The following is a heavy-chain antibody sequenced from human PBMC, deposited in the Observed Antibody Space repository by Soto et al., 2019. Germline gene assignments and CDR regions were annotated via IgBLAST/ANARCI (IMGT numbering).Heavy chain of an antibody. CDR3: AADXGSSGWTGVYYYYGMDV. V-gene: IGHV1-58*01. D-gene: IGHD6-19*01. CDR2: IVVGSGNT. J-gene: IGHJ6*02. Sequence: SVKVSCKASGFTFTSSAVQWVRQAGGRRLEWIGWIVVGSGNTNYAQKFQERVTITRDMSTSTAYMELSSLRSEDTAVYYCAADXGSSGWTGVYYYYGMDVWGQGTTVTVSS. CDR1: GFTFTSSA.